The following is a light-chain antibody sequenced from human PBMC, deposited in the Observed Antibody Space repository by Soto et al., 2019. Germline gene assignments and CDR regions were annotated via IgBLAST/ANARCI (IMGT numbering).Light chain of an antibody. J-gene: IGLJ3*02. CDR2: ENN. V-gene: IGLV1-40*01. CDR1: SSDIGAGYD. Sequence: QLVLTQPPSVSGAPGQTVTISCTGSSSDIGAGYDVHWYQQVPGTAPKLLIYENNQRPSGVPDRFSGSNSGTSASLAITGLQAEDEADYYCQSYDGSLGGSGVFGGGTKLTVL. CDR3: QSYDGSLGGSGV.